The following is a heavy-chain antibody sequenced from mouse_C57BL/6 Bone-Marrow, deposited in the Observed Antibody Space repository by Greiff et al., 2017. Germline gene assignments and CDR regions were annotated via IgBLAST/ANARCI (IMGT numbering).Heavy chain of an antibody. CDR1: GYTFTSYW. CDR3: ARGWLLRHYYAMDY. CDR2: IDPNSGGT. J-gene: IGHJ4*01. D-gene: IGHD2-3*01. Sequence: QVQLQQPGAELVKPGASVKLSCKASGYTFTSYWMPWVKQRPGRGLEWIGRIDPNSGGTKYNEKFKSKATLTVDKPSSTAYMQLSSLTSEDSAVYYSARGWLLRHYYAMDYWGQGTSVTVSS. V-gene: IGHV1-72*01.